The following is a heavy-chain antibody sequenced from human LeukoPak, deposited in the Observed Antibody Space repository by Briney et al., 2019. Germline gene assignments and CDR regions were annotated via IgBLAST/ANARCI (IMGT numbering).Heavy chain of an antibody. D-gene: IGHD5-18*01. CDR3: ARDTAMTYPYVGSSEPMYYFDY. J-gene: IGHJ4*02. CDR2: INPNSGGT. Sequence: GASVKVSCKASGYTFTGYYMHWVRQAPGQGLEWMGWINPNSGGTNYAQKFQGRVTMTRDTPISTAYMELSRLRSDDTAVYYCARDTAMTYPYVGSSEPMYYFDYWGQGTLVTVSS. CDR1: GYTFTGYY. V-gene: IGHV1-2*02.